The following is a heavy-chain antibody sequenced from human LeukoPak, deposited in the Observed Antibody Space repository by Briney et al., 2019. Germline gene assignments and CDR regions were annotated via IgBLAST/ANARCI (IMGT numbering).Heavy chain of an antibody. J-gene: IGHJ4*02. D-gene: IGHD6-19*01. V-gene: IGHV4-39*07. CDR3: ARDHSSGWYYDY. CDR2: IYYSGST. Sequence: PSETLSLTCTVSGGSISSSSYYWGWIRQPPGKGLEWIGSIYYSGSTYYNPSLKSRVTISVDTSKNQFSLQLNSVTPEDTAVYYCARDHSSGWYYDYWGQGTLVTVSS. CDR1: GGSISSSSYY.